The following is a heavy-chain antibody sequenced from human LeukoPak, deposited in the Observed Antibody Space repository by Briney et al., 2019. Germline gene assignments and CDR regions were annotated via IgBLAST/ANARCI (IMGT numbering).Heavy chain of an antibody. V-gene: IGHV4-59*08. CDR1: GVSIYNHY. CDR2: IYYSGGT. CDR3: ARLPSGTLNPPYDY. J-gene: IGHJ4*02. Sequence: PSETLSLTCTVSGVSIYNHYWSWIRQPPGKGLESIGYIYYSGGTIYNPSLKSRVAISLDTSKNQFSLKLISVTAADTAVYYCARLPSGTLNPPYDYWGQGSLVTVSS. D-gene: IGHD3-10*01.